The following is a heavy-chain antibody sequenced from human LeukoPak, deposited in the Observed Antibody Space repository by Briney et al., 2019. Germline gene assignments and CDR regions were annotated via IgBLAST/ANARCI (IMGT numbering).Heavy chain of an antibody. V-gene: IGHV1-18*01. Sequence: ASVKVSCKASGYRFTSYGVTWVRQAPGQGLEWVGWISAYNGSTKSAQKLQGRVTMTTDTSTSTAYMELRSLRSDDTAVYYCARCLYCSSTSCSRHGGNYYYYYMDVWGKGTTVTVSS. D-gene: IGHD2-2*01. CDR2: ISAYNGST. CDR3: ARCLYCSSTSCSRHGGNYYYYYMDV. J-gene: IGHJ6*03. CDR1: GYRFTSYG.